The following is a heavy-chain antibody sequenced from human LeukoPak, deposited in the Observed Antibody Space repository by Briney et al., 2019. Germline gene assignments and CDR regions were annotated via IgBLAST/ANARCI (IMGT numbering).Heavy chain of an antibody. CDR3: ARGAQRGSYNWFDP. J-gene: IGHJ5*02. V-gene: IGHV1-2*02. D-gene: IGHD1-26*01. Sequence: ASVKVSCKASGYTFTGYYMHWVRQAPGQGLEWMGWINPNSGGTNYAQKFQGRVTMTRDTSISTAYMELSRLRSDDTAVYYCARGAQRGSYNWFDPWGQGTLVTVSS. CDR1: GYTFTGYY. CDR2: INPNSGGT.